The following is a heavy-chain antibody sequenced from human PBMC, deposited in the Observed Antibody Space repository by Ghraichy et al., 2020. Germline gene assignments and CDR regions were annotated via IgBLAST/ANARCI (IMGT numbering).Heavy chain of an antibody. V-gene: IGHV3-23*01. CDR2: ISNLGGET. CDR1: GFTFSCCA. Sequence: GESLNIPCAASGFTFSCCAMNWVRQAPGKGLEWVSSISNLGGETFYADSVKGRFTISRDNSKNTLYLQMNSLGDEDTALYYCAKEIVSPARRRFDYWGQGTLVTVSS. J-gene: IGHJ4*02. CDR3: AKEIVSPARRRFDY. D-gene: IGHD2-15*01.